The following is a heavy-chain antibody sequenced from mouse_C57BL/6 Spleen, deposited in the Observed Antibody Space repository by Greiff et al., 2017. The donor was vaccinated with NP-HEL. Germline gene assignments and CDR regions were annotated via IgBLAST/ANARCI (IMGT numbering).Heavy chain of an antibody. Sequence: QVHVKQSGAELVRPGASVTLSCKASGYTFTDYEMHWVKQTPVHGLEWIGAIDPETGGTAYNQKFKGKAILTADKSSSTAYMELRSLTSEDSAVYYCTRYGGSSYDWFAYWGQGTLVTVSA. V-gene: IGHV1-15*01. J-gene: IGHJ3*01. CDR2: IDPETGGT. D-gene: IGHD1-1*01. CDR1: GYTFTDYE. CDR3: TRYGGSSYDWFAY.